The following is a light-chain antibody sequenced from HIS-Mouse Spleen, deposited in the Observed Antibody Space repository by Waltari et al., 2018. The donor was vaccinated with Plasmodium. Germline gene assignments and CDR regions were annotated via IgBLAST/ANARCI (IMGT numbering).Light chain of an antibody. V-gene: IGKV3-15*01. CDR3: QQYNNWPRGT. CDR2: GAS. J-gene: IGKJ1*01. Sequence: EIVMPQSPATLSVSPGERATLSCRASQSVSSNLAWYQQKPGQAPRLLIYGASTRATRVPSRFSGGGSGTEFALTSSSMQSEDFAVDYCQQYNNWPRGTFGQGTKVEIK. CDR1: QSVSSN.